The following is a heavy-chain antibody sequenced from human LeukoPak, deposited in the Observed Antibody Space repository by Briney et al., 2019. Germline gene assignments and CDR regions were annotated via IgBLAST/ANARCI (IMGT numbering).Heavy chain of an antibody. CDR3: ARRPYNWNDGHSWFDP. V-gene: IGHV4-39*01. CDR1: GGSISSSSYY. Sequence: SETLSLTCTVSGGSISSSSYYWGWIRQPPGKGLEWIGTIFYSGSTYYNPSLKSRVTISVDTSKSQFSLKLSSVTAADTAVYYCARRPYNWNDGHSWFDPWGQGTLVTVSS. J-gene: IGHJ5*02. CDR2: IFYSGST. D-gene: IGHD1-1*01.